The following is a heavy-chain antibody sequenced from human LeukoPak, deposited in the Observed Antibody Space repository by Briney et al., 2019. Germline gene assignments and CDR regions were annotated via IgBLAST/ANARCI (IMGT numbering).Heavy chain of an antibody. V-gene: IGHV4-59*12. CDR3: ARGGERYYDILTGYSPPNWFDP. Sequence: SETLSLTCTVSGGSISSYYWSWIRQPPGKGLEWIGSIYYSGSTYYNPSLKSRVTISVDTSKNQFSLKLSSVTAADTAVYYCARGGERYYDILTGYSPPNWFDPWGQGTLVTVSS. CDR2: IYYSGST. D-gene: IGHD3-9*01. CDR1: GGSISSYY. J-gene: IGHJ5*02.